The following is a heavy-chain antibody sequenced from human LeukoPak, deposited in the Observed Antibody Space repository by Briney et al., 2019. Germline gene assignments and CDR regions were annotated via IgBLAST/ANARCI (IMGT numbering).Heavy chain of an antibody. Sequence: PGGSLRLSCAASGFTFTSFSMNWVRQAPGKGLESVSSISSSSSYIYYADSVKGRFTISRDNAKNSLYLQMNSLRAEDTAVYYCAGPPLSGYSSVWGQGTLVTVSS. V-gene: IGHV3-21*01. CDR2: ISSSSSYI. D-gene: IGHD3-22*01. J-gene: IGHJ4*02. CDR1: GFTFTSFS. CDR3: AGPPLSGYSSV.